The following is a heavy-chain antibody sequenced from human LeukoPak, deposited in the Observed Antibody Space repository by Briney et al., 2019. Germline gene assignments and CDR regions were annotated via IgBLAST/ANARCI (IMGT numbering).Heavy chain of an antibody. CDR3: ASARITMVRGVTDWYMDV. CDR2: INPNSGGT. V-gene: IGHV1-2*02. J-gene: IGHJ6*03. D-gene: IGHD3-10*01. CDR1: GYTFTGYY. Sequence: ASVKVSCKASGYTFTGYYMHWVRQAPGQGLEWMGWINPNSGGTNYAQKFQGRVTMTRDTSISTAYMELSRLRSDDTAVYYCASARITMVRGVTDWYMDVWGKGTTVTVSS.